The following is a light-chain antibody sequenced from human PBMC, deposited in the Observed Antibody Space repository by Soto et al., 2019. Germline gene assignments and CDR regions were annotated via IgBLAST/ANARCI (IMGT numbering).Light chain of an antibody. Sequence: EIVLTQYPGTLSLSPGERATLSCRASQSVSSSYLAWYQQKPGQAPRLLIYGASSRATGIPDRFSGSGSGTDFTLTISRLEPEDFAVYYCPQYGSSPLTFGGGTKVEIK. J-gene: IGKJ4*01. CDR3: PQYGSSPLT. CDR2: GAS. V-gene: IGKV3-20*01. CDR1: QSVSSSY.